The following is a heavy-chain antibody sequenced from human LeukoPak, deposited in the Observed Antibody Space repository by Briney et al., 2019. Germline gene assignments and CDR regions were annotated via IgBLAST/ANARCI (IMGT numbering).Heavy chain of an antibody. CDR1: GITFSGYA. D-gene: IGHD1-26*01. CDR3: AIRGATEKHFEY. Sequence: GGSLRLSCAASGITFSGYAMNWVRQAPGRGLEWVSSITASGGNTNHADSVKGRFTISRDNSKKTLYLQMNSLKVEDAAIYYCAIRGATEKHFEYWGQGAQVTVSS. J-gene: IGHJ4*02. CDR2: ITASGGNT. V-gene: IGHV3-23*01.